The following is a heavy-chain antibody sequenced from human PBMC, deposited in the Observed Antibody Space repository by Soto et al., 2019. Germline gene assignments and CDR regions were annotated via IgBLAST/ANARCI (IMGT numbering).Heavy chain of an antibody. J-gene: IGHJ4*02. V-gene: IGHV4-34*01. D-gene: IGHD3-22*01. CDR2: INHSGST. Sequence: SETLSLTCAVYGGSFSGYYWSWIRQPPGKGLEWIGEINHSGSTNYNPSLKSRVTISVDTSKNQFSLKLSSVTAADTAVYYCARDRSSGYSPFDYWGQGTLVTVSS. CDR1: GGSFSGYY. CDR3: ARDRSSGYSPFDY.